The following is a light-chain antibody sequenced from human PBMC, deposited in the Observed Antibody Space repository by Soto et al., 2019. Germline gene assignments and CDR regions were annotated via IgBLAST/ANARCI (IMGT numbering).Light chain of an antibody. J-gene: IGLJ1*01. CDR1: RNDVGGYNY. V-gene: IGLV2-14*01. CDR3: SSYTNSSAFYV. CDR2: QVS. Sequence: QSALTQPASVSGSPGQSITISCTGTRNDVGGYNYVSWYQHHPGKAPKLIISQVSNRPSGVSNRFSASKSGNTASLTISGLQAEDESDYYCSSYTNSSAFYVFGTGTKGTVL.